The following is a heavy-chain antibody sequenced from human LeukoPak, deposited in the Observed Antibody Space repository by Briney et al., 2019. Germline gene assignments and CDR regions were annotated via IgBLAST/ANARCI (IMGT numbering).Heavy chain of an antibody. CDR1: GFTFSSYW. CDR3: AKLTTVTSEDDY. CDR2: INSDGSST. J-gene: IGHJ4*02. D-gene: IGHD4-17*01. Sequence: GGSLRLSCAASGFTFSSYWMHWVRHAPGKGLVWVSRINSDGSSTSYADSVKGRFTISRDNSKNTLYLQVNSLRVDDTAVYYCAKLTTVTSEDDYWGQGTLVTVSS. V-gene: IGHV3-74*01.